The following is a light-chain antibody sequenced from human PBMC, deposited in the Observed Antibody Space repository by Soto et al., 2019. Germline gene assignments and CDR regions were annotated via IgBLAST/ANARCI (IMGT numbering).Light chain of an antibody. Sequence: EIVLTQSPATLSLSPGERATLSCRASQSVNIYLAWYQQTTGQAPRLLIYDASNRAPGIPARFSGSGSGTDFTLTISSLEPEDFAVYYCQQRSDWPPITFGQGTRLEIK. V-gene: IGKV3-11*01. CDR3: QQRSDWPPIT. CDR2: DAS. CDR1: QSVNIY. J-gene: IGKJ5*01.